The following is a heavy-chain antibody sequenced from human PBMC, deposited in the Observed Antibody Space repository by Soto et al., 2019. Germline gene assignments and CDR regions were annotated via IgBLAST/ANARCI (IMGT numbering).Heavy chain of an antibody. CDR2: INPNSGGT. CDR3: ARGGDNWNYDLYYYYGMDV. D-gene: IGHD1-7*01. V-gene: IGHV1-2*04. Sequence: QVQLVQSGAEVKKPGASVKVSCKASGYTFTGYYMHWVRQAPGQGLEWMGWINPNSGGTNYAQKVQGWVTMTRDTSISTAYMDLSRLRSDDTAVYYCARGGDNWNYDLYYYYGMDVWGQGTTVTVSS. J-gene: IGHJ6*02. CDR1: GYTFTGYY.